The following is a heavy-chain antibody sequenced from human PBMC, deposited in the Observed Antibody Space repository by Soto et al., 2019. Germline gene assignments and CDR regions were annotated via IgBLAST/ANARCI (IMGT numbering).Heavy chain of an antibody. CDR2: ISAYNGNT. Sequence: QVQLVQSGAEVKKPGASVKVSCKASGYTFTSYGISWVRQAPGQGLEWMGWISAYNGNTNYAQKLKGRXTXTXXTSTSTAYMELRSLRSDDTAVYYCARDLAAGNCDYWGQGTLVTVSS. CDR1: GYTFTSYG. V-gene: IGHV1-18*01. CDR3: ARDLAAGNCDY. J-gene: IGHJ4*02. D-gene: IGHD6-13*01.